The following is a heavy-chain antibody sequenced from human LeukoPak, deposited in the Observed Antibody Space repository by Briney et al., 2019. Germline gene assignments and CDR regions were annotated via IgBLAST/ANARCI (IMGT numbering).Heavy chain of an antibody. CDR2: ISSNSDYI. Sequence: PGGSLRLSCAAPGFTFSSYSMNWVRQAPGRGLEWVSSISSNSDYIYYADSVKGRFTISRDNAENSLYLQMNSLRAEDTAVYYCARDENIATAGGYYFDYWGQGTLVTVSS. J-gene: IGHJ4*02. V-gene: IGHV3-21*01. D-gene: IGHD6-13*01. CDR1: GFTFSSYS. CDR3: ARDENIATAGGYYFDY.